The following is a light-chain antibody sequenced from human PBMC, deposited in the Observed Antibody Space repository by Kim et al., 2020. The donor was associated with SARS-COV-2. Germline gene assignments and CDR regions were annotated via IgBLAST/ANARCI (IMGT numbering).Light chain of an antibody. V-gene: IGKV3-15*01. J-gene: IGKJ1*01. Sequence: EIVMTQSPGTLSVSPGERATLSCRASQSVSINLAWYQQKPGQAPRLLISNAFSRATGVPVRFSGSGSGTDFTLTISSLQSEDFAIYYCQQYDDWPRTFVQGTKVDIK. CDR1: QSVSIN. CDR3: QQYDDWPRT. CDR2: NAF.